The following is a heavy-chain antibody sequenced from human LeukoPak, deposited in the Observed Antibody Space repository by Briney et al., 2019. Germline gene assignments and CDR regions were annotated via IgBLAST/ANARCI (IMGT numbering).Heavy chain of an antibody. J-gene: IGHJ5*02. D-gene: IGHD6-19*01. CDR3: ARTRRPGIAVAGYNWFDP. CDR1: GYTFTSYY. Sequence: ASVKVSCKASGYTFTSYYMHWVRQAPGQGLEWMGIINPSGGSTSYAQKFPGRVTMTRDTSTSTVYMELSSLRSEDTAVYYCARTRRPGIAVAGYNWFDPWGQGTLVTVSS. CDR2: INPSGGST. V-gene: IGHV1-46*01.